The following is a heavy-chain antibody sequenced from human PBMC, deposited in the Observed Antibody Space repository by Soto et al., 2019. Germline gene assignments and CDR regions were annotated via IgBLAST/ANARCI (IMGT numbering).Heavy chain of an antibody. J-gene: IGHJ4*02. CDR2: TGDRADSYNK. CDR1: GFSLSKHH. CDR3: ARAGYWFNSDY. Sequence: EVQLVESGGGLVQPGGSLRVSCAASGFSLSKHHMNWVRQAPGKGLEWVGSTGDRADSYNKRYAASVKVSFTRSTSKSTNLLQLHSNSRKTDDAYVCYCARAGYWFNSDYWGQGTLVTVSS. V-gene: IGHV3-72*01. D-gene: IGHD2-8*02.